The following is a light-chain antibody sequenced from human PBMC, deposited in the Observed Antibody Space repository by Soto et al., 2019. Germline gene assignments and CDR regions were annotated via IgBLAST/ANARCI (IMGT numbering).Light chain of an antibody. CDR3: SSHTSRATYV. CDR1: ISDVGGYNY. J-gene: IGLJ1*01. V-gene: IGLV2-14*01. Sequence: QSALTQPASVSGSPGQSITISCTGTISDVGGYNYVSWYQHHPGKAPKLMIYEVSSRPSGVSNRFSGSKSANTASLTISGLQAEDEADYFCSSHTSRATYVFGTGTKVTVL. CDR2: EVS.